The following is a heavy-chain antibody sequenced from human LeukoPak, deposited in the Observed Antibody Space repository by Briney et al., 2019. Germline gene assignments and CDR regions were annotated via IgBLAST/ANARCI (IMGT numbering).Heavy chain of an antibody. CDR1: GFSISSGGYY. CDR2: IYSSGIA. D-gene: IGHD7-27*01. J-gene: IGHJ2*01. CDR3: ARAGPPGTGDPWYFDL. Sequence: PSQTLSLTCTVSGFSISSGGYYCCWLRQHRGHGVEWVGSIYSSGIASYRPSLKSRLNISINTTKSQFSVKLTPIAAAAPVFYCCARAGPPGTGDPWYFDLWLRGTLVAVSS. V-gene: IGHV4-31*03.